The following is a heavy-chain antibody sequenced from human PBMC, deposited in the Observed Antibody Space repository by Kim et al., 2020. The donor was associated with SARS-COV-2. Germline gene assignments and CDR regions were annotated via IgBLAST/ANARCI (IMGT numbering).Heavy chain of an antibody. CDR3: ARVSLIIPFEH. CDR2: T. J-gene: IGHJ4*02. V-gene: IGHV4-61*03. D-gene: IGHD3-10*01. Sequence: TDTNPSFESRVTVSVDTSKNDFSLKLTSATAADTAVYFCARVSLIIPFEHWGQGALVTVSS.